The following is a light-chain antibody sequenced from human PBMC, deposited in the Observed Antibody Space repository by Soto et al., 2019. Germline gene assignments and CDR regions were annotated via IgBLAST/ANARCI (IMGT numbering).Light chain of an antibody. CDR1: QTVSSSS. Sequence: EIVLTQSPGTLSLSPVERATLSCRASQTVSSSSLAWYQQKPGQAPRLLIFGASTRAAGFPDRFSGSGSGTDFTLTISRLEPEDFAVYYCQQYGSSPRTFGQGTKVDIK. J-gene: IGKJ1*01. CDR2: GAS. V-gene: IGKV3-20*01. CDR3: QQYGSSPRT.